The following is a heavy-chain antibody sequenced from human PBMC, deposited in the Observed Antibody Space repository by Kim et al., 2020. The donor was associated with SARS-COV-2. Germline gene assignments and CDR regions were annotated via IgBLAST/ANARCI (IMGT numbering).Heavy chain of an antibody. V-gene: IGHV2-5*01. D-gene: IGHD3-10*01. J-gene: IGHJ4*02. CDR3: AHRPQKGTFFDY. Sequence: RYSPSLKGRLTITKDTSKNQVVLKLTDMDPVDTATYFCAHRPQKGTFFDYWGQGTLVTVSS.